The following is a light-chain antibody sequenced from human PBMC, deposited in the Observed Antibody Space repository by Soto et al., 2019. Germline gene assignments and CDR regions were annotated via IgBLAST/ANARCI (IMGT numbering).Light chain of an antibody. CDR2: DAS. CDR3: QQYKYFPLT. V-gene: IGKV1-33*01. CDR1: QDITNS. Sequence: DIQMTQSPSSLSASVGDRVTITCQANQDITNSLNWYQQKPGKAPKLLIYDASNLETGVPSRFSGSQSGTYFTFTINSLQPEDIATYYCQQYKYFPLTFGGGTKGEIK. J-gene: IGKJ4*01.